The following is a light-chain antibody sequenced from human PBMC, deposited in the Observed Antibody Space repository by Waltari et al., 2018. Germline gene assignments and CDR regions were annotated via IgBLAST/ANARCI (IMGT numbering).Light chain of an antibody. Sequence: DNVLTQSPATLSLSPGERATLSCRASHSVGSHLAWYHQKPGQAPRLPIYDASNRATGIPARFSGSGSETDFTLSISGVEPEDFAVYYCQQRSNWPGTFGPGTKVDIK. CDR3: QQRSNWPGT. CDR1: HSVGSH. J-gene: IGKJ3*01. CDR2: DAS. V-gene: IGKV3-11*01.